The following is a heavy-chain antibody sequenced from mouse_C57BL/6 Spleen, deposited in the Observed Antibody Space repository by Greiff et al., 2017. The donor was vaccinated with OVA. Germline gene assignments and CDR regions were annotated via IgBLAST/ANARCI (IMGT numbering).Heavy chain of an antibody. CDR1: GYTFTSYG. V-gene: IGHV1-81*01. J-gene: IGHJ2*01. CDR3: ARLHITTVVATGGYFDY. D-gene: IGHD1-1*01. CDR2: IYPRSGNT. Sequence: QVQLKESGAELARPGASVKLSCKASGYTFTSYGISWVKQRTGQGLEWIGEIYPRSGNTYYNEKFKGKATLTADKSSSTAYMELRSLTSEDSAVYFCARLHITTVVATGGYFDYWGQGTTLTVSS.